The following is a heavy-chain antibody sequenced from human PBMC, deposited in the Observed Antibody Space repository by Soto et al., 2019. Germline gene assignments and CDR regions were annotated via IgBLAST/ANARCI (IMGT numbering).Heavy chain of an antibody. V-gene: IGHV4-59*08. Sequence: SETLSLTCTVSGGSITNYYYSWIRQPPGKGLEWIGYIFHTGTTSYNPSLKSRVTLSVDTSQSQISLKHKSVNTADTAVYYCTTEAYDNSGSLAFDIWGPGTLVT. CDR2: IFHTGTT. CDR1: GGSITNYY. J-gene: IGHJ3*02. D-gene: IGHD3-22*01. CDR3: TTEAYDNSGSLAFDI.